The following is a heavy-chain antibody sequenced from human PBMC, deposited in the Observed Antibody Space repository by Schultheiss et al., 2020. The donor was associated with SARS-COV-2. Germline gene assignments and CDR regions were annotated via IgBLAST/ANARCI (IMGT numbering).Heavy chain of an antibody. V-gene: IGHV4-59*02. D-gene: IGHD2-15*01. CDR2: IYFTGST. CDR3: ARGQYSGGFLQ. CDR1: GTSVRGDY. Sequence: SQTLSLTCTVSGTSVRGDYWNWVRQPPGKGLEWVGYIYFTGSTIYNPSLESRVIISVDTSNNQLSLNLNSVTAADTAVYHCARGQYSGGFLQWGQGALVTVSS. J-gene: IGHJ4*02.